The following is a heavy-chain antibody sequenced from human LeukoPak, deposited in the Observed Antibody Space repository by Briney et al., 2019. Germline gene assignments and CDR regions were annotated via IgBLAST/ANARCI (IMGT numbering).Heavy chain of an antibody. V-gene: IGHV1-18*01. CDR1: GYTFTSYG. CDR2: ISAYNGNT. Sequence: ASVKVSCKASGYTFTSYGISWVRQAPGQGLEWMGWISAYNGNTNYAQKLQGRVTMTTDTSTSTAYMELRSPRSDDTAVYYCARDKGEGGTMVRGVIKGYYYYGMDVWGQGTTVTVSS. D-gene: IGHD3-10*01. J-gene: IGHJ6*02. CDR3: ARDKGEGGTMVRGVIKGYYYYGMDV.